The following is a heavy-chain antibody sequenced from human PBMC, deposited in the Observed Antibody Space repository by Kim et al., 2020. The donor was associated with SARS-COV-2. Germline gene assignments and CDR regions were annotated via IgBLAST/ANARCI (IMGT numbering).Heavy chain of an antibody. CDR3: ARASFVGVTIFGGMGWFDP. V-gene: IGHV4-34*01. D-gene: IGHD3-3*01. Sequence: SETLSLTCAVYGGSFSGYYWSWIRQPPGKGLEWIGEINHSGSTNYNPSLKSRVTISVDTSKNQFSLKLSSVTAADTAVYYCARASFVGVTIFGGMGWFDPWGQGTLVTVSS. J-gene: IGHJ5*02. CDR2: INHSGST. CDR1: GGSFSGYY.